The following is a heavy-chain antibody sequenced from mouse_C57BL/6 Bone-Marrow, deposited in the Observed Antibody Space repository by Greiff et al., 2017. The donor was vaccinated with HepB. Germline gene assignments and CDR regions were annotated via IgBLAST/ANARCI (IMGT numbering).Heavy chain of an antibody. CDR3: TTGSYRYFDY. D-gene: IGHD1-1*02. Sequence: VQLQQSGAELVRPGASVKLSCTASGFNIKDDYMHWVKQRPEQGLEWIGWIDPENGDTVYASKFQGKATITADTSSNTAYLQLSSLTSEDTAVYYCTTGSYRYFDYWGQGTTLTVSS. CDR1: GFNIKDDY. J-gene: IGHJ2*01. V-gene: IGHV14-4*01. CDR2: IDPENGDT.